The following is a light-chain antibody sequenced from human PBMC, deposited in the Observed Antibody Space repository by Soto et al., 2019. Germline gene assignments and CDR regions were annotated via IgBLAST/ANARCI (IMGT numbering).Light chain of an antibody. Sequence: EIVMTQSPATLSVSPGERATLSCRASQSVSSNLAWYQQKVGQPPRLLIYDASTRATGVPARFSGSGSGTEFTLTISSLQSEDFAVYYCQQYSNWPETFGQGTKVDIK. CDR2: DAS. CDR3: QQYSNWPET. CDR1: QSVSSN. V-gene: IGKV3-15*01. J-gene: IGKJ1*01.